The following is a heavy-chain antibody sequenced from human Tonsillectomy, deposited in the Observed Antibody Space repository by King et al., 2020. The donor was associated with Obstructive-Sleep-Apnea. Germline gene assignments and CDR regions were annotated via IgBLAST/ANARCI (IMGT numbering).Heavy chain of an antibody. CDR3: AAGDIVVVVAATDSYYYYGMDV. Sequence: QLVESGPEVKKPGTSVKVSCKASGFTFTSSAMQWVRQARGQPLEWIGWIVVGSGNTNYAQKFHERVTITRDMSTSTAYMELSSLRSEDTAVYYCAAGDIVVVVAATDSYYYYGMDVWGQGTTVTVSS. V-gene: IGHV1-58*02. CDR1: GFTFTSSA. J-gene: IGHJ6*02. CDR2: IVVGSGNT. D-gene: IGHD2-15*01.